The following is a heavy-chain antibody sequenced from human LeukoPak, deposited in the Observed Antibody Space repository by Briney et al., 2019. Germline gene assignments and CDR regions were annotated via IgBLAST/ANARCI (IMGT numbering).Heavy chain of an antibody. CDR2: ISTTEST. J-gene: IGHJ4*02. V-gene: IGHV4-4*09. D-gene: IGHD3-22*01. Sequence: PSETLSLTCTVSGVSISAYSWGWIRQPPGKGLEWIGCISTTESTDYNPSLNSRVTISVDTSKNQFSLKLNFVTAADTAVYYCARVVPSGGYYRTGPLDNWGQGTLAAVSS. CDR1: GVSISAYS. CDR3: ARVVPSGGYYRTGPLDN.